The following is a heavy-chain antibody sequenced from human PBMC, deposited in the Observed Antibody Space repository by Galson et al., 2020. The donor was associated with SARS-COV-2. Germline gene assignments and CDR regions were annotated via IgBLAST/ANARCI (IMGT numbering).Heavy chain of an antibody. Sequence: ASVKVSCKTSGYTFPSYGISWVRQAPGQGLEWMGWVSAYNGNPRYSQKFQGRVTMTRDTSTTTGYMELRNLRSDDTAVYYCARRNCDSDCHFESWGQGTQVTVTS. J-gene: IGHJ4*02. CDR2: VSAYNGNP. CDR1: GYTFPSYG. D-gene: IGHD2-21*01. CDR3: ARRNCDSDCHFES. V-gene: IGHV1-18*04.